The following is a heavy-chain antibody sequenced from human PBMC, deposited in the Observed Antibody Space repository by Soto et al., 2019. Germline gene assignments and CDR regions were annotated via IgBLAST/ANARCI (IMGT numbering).Heavy chain of an antibody. J-gene: IGHJ4*02. CDR1: GYTFTSYA. CDR3: ARVLPSGLGSGWYSYYFDY. CDR2: INAGNGNT. V-gene: IGHV1-3*01. Sequence: GASVKVSCKASGYTFTSYAMHWVRQAPGQRLEWMGWINAGNGNTKYSQKFQGRVTITRDTSASTAYMELSSLRSEDTAVYYCARVLPSGLGSGWYSYYFDYWGQGTLVTVSS. D-gene: IGHD6-19*01.